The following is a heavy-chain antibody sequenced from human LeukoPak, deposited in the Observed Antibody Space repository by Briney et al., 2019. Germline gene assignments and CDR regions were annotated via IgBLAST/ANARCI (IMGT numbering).Heavy chain of an antibody. Sequence: PSQTLSLTCTVSGGSISSGDYYWSWIRQPPGKGLEWIGYIHYSGSTYYNPSLKSRVTISVDTSKNQFSLKLSSVTAADTAVYYCARAGQRLLLKYWGQGTLVTVSS. CDR3: ARAGQRLLLKY. CDR1: GGSISSGDYY. CDR2: IHYSGST. D-gene: IGHD6-25*01. J-gene: IGHJ4*02. V-gene: IGHV4-30-4*08.